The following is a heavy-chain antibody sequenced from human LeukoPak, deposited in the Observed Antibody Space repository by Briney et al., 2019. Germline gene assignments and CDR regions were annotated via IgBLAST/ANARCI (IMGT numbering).Heavy chain of an antibody. D-gene: IGHD3-22*01. V-gene: IGHV4-59*01. CDR1: GGAISSYY. Sequence: PSETLSLTCTVSGGAISSYYWSWIRQPPGKGLEWIGYIYYSGSTNYNPSLKSRVTISVDTSKNQFSLKLSSVTAADTAVYYCAREIHDSSGYYYVYFDYWGQGTLVTVSS. J-gene: IGHJ4*02. CDR2: IYYSGST. CDR3: AREIHDSSGYYYVYFDY.